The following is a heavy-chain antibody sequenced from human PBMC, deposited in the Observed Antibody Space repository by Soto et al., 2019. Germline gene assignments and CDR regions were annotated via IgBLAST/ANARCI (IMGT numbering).Heavy chain of an antibody. CDR3: ARPAGGDYYYYYGMDV. CDR2: ISSSSSYI. Sequence: PGGSLRLSCAASGFTFSSYSMNWVRQAPGKGLEWVSSISSSSSYIYYADSVKSRFTISRDNAKNSLYLQMNSLRAEDTAVYYSARPAGGDYYYYYGMDVWGQGTTVTVSS. CDR1: GFTFSSYS. D-gene: IGHD3-16*01. V-gene: IGHV3-21*01. J-gene: IGHJ6*02.